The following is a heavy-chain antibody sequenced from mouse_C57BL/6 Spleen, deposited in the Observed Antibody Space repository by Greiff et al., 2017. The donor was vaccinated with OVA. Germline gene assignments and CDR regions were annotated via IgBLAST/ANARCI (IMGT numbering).Heavy chain of an antibody. Sequence: QVQLQQSGAELVKPGASVKISCKASCYAFSSYWMNWVKQRPGKGLEWIGQIYPGGGDTNYNGKFKGKATLTADKSSITAYMQLSSLTSEDSAVYFCAGTAQATAFAYWGQGTLVTVSA. CDR1: CYAFSSYW. J-gene: IGHJ3*01. V-gene: IGHV1-80*01. D-gene: IGHD3-2*02. CDR2: IYPGGGDT. CDR3: AGTAQATAFAY.